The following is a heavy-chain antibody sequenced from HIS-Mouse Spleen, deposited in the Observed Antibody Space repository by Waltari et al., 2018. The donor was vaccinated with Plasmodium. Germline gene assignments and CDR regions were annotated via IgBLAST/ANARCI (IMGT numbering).Heavy chain of an antibody. CDR3: ASLPRGEEVTTPFYYYYYGMDV. CDR2: IYYRGST. D-gene: IGHD4-4*01. V-gene: IGHV4-39*01. Sequence: QLQLQESGPGLVKPSETLSLTCTVSGGSISSSSYYWGWIRQPPGKGLEWIGRIYYRGSTYDNPSLTSLDTISVDTSKNQFFLKLSSVTAADTAVYYYASLPRGEEVTTPFYYYYYGMDVWGQGTTVTVAS. J-gene: IGHJ6*02. CDR1: GGSISSSSYY.